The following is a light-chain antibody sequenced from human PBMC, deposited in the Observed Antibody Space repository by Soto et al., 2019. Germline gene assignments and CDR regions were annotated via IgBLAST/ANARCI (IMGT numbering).Light chain of an antibody. V-gene: IGKV1-39*01. Sequence: DTQMTQSPSSLSASVGDRVTITCRASQIIGRYLNWYQQKPGTAPKLLIFGAISLQSGVPARFSGSKSGTDFTLTITSLQPEDFGTYFCQQSHNIQFTLGGGTKGDIK. CDR2: GAI. CDR3: QQSHNIQFT. J-gene: IGKJ4*01. CDR1: QIIGRY.